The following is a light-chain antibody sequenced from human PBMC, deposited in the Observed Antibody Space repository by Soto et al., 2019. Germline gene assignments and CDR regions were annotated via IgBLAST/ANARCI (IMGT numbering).Light chain of an antibody. CDR1: QSVSSY. CDR2: EAS. CDR3: QQRSNWPIT. J-gene: IGKJ5*01. Sequence: EIVLTQSPATLSLSPWERATLSCRASQSVSSYLAWSQQKPGQAPRLPIYEASNRATGIPARFSGSGSGTDFTLTISSREPEDFAVYYCQQRSNWPITFGQGTRLEIK. V-gene: IGKV3-11*01.